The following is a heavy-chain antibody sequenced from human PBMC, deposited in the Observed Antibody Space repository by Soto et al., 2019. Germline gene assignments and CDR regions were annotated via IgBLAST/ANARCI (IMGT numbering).Heavy chain of an antibody. CDR2: IWYDGSNK. CDR1: GFTFSSYG. D-gene: IGHD3-9*01. CDR3: ATYYYILTAFPYYYMDF. J-gene: IGHJ6*03. V-gene: IGHV3-33*01. Sequence: GGSLRLSCAASGFTFSSYGMHWVRQAPGKGLEWVAVIWYDGSNKYYVDSVKGRFTISRDNSKNTLYLQMNSLRAEDTAVYYCATYYYILTAFPYYYMDFWGTGTMVTVSS.